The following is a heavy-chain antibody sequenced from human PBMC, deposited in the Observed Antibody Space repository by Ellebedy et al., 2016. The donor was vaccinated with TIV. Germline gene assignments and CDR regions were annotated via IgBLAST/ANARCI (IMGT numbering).Heavy chain of an antibody. V-gene: IGHV4-4*07. CDR1: GGSISSYY. Sequence: SETLSLTXTVSGGSISSYYWSWIRQPAGKGLEWIGRIYTSGSTNYNPSLKSRVTMSVDTSKNQFSLKLSSVTAADTAVYYCARVWNIVVVPAAGSMDVWGQGTTVTVSS. D-gene: IGHD2-2*01. CDR3: ARVWNIVVVPAAGSMDV. J-gene: IGHJ6*02. CDR2: IYTSGST.